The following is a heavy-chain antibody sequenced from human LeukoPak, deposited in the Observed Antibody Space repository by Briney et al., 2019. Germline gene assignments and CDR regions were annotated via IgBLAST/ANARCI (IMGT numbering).Heavy chain of an antibody. D-gene: IGHD6-19*01. V-gene: IGHV3-7*01. CDR2: IKEDGSEK. CDR1: GFTFSSYW. CDR3: ARDSVAVAVLPFGY. J-gene: IGHJ4*02. Sequence: GGSLRLSCVASGFTFSSYWMSWVRQAPGKGLEGVANIKEDGSEKYYVDSVKGRFTISRDNAKNSLYLQMNSLRAEDTAVYYCARDSVAVAVLPFGYWGQGALVTVSS.